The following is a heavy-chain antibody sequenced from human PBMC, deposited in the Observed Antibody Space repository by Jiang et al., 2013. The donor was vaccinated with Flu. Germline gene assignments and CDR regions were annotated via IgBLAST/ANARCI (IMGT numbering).Heavy chain of an antibody. D-gene: IGHD3-10*01. Sequence: LLKPSETLSLTCTVSGGSISSSSYYWGWIRQPPGKGLEWIGSIYYSGSTYYNPSLKSRVTISVDTSKNQFSLKLSSVTAADTAVYYCARHPDPYGSGSYSEGMDVWGQGTTVTVSS. V-gene: IGHV4-39*07. J-gene: IGHJ6*02. CDR2: IYYSGST. CDR1: GGSISSSSYY. CDR3: ARHPDPYGSGSYSEGMDV.